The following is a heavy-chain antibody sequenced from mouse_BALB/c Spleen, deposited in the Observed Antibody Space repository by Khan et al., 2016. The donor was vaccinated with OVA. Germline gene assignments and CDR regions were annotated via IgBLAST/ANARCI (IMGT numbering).Heavy chain of an antibody. CDR2: IFPGTGTT. V-gene: IGHV1S132*01. CDR3: ARAYFGSYEFAY. CDR1: GYTFTSYW. Sequence: QVQLQQSGAELVKPGASVKLSCKTSGYTFTSYWIQWVKQRPGQGLGWIGEIFPGTGTTYFNENFKGKATLTIDTSSSTAFMQLSSLTSEDSAVYYCARAYFGSYEFAYWGQGTLVTVSA. D-gene: IGHD2-10*01. J-gene: IGHJ3*01.